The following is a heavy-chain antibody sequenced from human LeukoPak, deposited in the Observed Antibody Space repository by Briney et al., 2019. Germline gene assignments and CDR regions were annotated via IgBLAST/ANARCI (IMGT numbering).Heavy chain of an antibody. CDR3: ARVPMIATTQEDY. V-gene: IGHV1-2*02. J-gene: IGHJ4*02. D-gene: IGHD2-21*01. CDR2: INPNSGGT. Sequence: ASVKVSCKASGYTFTGYYMHWVRQAPGQGLEWMGWINPNSGGTNYAQKFQGRVTMTRDTSSSTAFLEPSRLTSDDTAVYYCARVPMIATTQEDYWGQGTLVTVSS. CDR1: GYTFTGYY.